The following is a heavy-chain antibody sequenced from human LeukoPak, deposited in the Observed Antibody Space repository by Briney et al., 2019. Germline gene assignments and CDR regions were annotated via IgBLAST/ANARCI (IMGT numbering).Heavy chain of an antibody. CDR2: IYYSGST. D-gene: IGHD5-24*01. CDR1: GGSISSYY. J-gene: IGHJ6*03. CDR3: ARLRWYYYYYYMDV. Sequence: SETLSLTCTVSGGSISSYYWSWIRQPPGKGLEWIGYIYYSGSTNYNPSLKSRVTISVDTSKNQFSLKLSSVTAADTAVYYCARLRWYYYYYYMDVWGKGTTVTISS. V-gene: IGHV4-59*12.